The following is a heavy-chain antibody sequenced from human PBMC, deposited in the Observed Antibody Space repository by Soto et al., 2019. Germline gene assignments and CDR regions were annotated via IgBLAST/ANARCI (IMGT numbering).Heavy chain of an antibody. CDR2: INAGNGNT. CDR1: GYTFTSYA. J-gene: IGHJ5*02. V-gene: IGHV1-3*01. CDR3: ARDLGVAAAGTVNWFDP. D-gene: IGHD6-13*01. Sequence: ASGKVSWKASGYTFTSYAMHWGRPAPGQKLEWMGWINAGNGNTKYSQKFQGRVTITRDTSASTAYMELSSLRSEDTAVYYCARDLGVAAAGTVNWFDPWGQGTLVTVSS.